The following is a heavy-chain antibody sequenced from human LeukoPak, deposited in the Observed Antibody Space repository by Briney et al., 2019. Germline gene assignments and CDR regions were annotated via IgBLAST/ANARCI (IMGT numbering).Heavy chain of an antibody. V-gene: IGHV3-21*01. CDR1: GLTFSSYR. J-gene: IGHJ6*03. D-gene: IGHD2-15*01. Sequence: GGSLRLSCAASGLTFSSYRMNWVRQAPGKGLEWVSSISSSSSYIYYADSVKGRLTISRDNAKNSLYLQMNSLRAEDTAVYYCARDRTHCTGGSCSYMDVWGKGTTVTVSS. CDR3: ARDRTHCTGGSCSYMDV. CDR2: ISSSSSYI.